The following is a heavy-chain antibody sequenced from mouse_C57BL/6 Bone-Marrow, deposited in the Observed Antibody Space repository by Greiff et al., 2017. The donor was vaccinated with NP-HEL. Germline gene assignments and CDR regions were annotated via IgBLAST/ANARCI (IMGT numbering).Heavy chain of an antibody. J-gene: IGHJ2*01. V-gene: IGHV1-82*01. CDR3: ARGGLYDGDY. Sequence: VQLQQSGPELVKPGASVKISCKASGYAFSSSWMNWVKQRPGKGLEWIGRIYPGDGDTNYNGKFKGKATLTADKSSSTAYMQLSSLTSEDPAVYFCARGGLYDGDYWGQGTTLTVSS. CDR1: GYAFSSSW. CDR2: IYPGDGDT. D-gene: IGHD2-3*01.